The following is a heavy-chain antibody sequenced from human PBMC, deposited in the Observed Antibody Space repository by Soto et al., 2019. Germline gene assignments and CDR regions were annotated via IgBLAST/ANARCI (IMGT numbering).Heavy chain of an antibody. CDR1: GGSISSYY. CDR3: AGTPTAPLDY. J-gene: IGHJ4*02. CDR2: IYYSGST. D-gene: IGHD4-4*01. V-gene: IGHV4-59*08. Sequence: TSETLSLTCTVSGGSISSYYWSWIRQPPGKGLEWIGYIYYSGSTNYNPSLKSRVTISVDTSKNQFSLKLSSVTAADTAVYYCAGTPTAPLDYWGQGTLVTVSS.